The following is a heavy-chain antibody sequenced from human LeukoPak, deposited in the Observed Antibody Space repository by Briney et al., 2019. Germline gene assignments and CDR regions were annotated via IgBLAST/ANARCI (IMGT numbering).Heavy chain of an antibody. V-gene: IGHV4-39*07. J-gene: IGHJ4*02. Sequence: PSETLSLTFAVSGGSISSGGYSWGWIRQPPGKGLEWIGSIYYSGSTYYNPSLKSRVTISVDTSKNQFSLKLSSVTAADTAVYYCVGDPGSSWSRERMQLDYWGQGTLVTVSS. CDR1: GGSISSGGYS. CDR3: VGDPGSSWSRERMQLDY. CDR2: IYYSGST. D-gene: IGHD6-13*01.